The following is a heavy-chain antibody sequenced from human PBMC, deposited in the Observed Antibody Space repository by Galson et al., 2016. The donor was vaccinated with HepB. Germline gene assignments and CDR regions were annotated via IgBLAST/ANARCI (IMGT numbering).Heavy chain of an antibody. CDR1: GGSFSNYY. V-gene: IGHV4-34*01. D-gene: IGHD6-13*01. CDR2: INHSGRT. Sequence: SETLSLTCAVNGGSFSNYYWSWVRQPPGKGLEWIGDINHSGRTTYSPPLKSRVTISLDTSKNQYSLKLSSVTAADTAVYYCARCYSSWGLAYAMDVWGPGTTVTVSS. CDR3: ARCYSSWGLAYAMDV. J-gene: IGHJ6*02.